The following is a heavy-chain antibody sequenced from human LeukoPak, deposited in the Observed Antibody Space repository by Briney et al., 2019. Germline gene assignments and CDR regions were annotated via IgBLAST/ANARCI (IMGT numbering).Heavy chain of an antibody. CDR2: IYYSGST. V-gene: IGHV4-59*01. CDR3: ARAGYSSGWFIDY. CDR1: GGSISSYY. Sequence: SETLSLTCTVSGGSISSYYWSWIRQPPGKGLEWIGYIYYSGSTNYNPSLKSRVTISVDASKNQFSLKLSSVTAADTAVYYCARAGYSSGWFIDYWGQGTLVTVSS. J-gene: IGHJ4*02. D-gene: IGHD6-19*01.